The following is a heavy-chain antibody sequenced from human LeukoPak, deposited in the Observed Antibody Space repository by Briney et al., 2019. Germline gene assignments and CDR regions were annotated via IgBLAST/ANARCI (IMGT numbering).Heavy chain of an antibody. Sequence: SETLSLTCTVSGGSISSGSYYWSWIRQPAGKGLEWIGRIYTSGSTNYNPSLKSRVTISVDTSKNQFSLKLSSVTAADTAVYYCARLQVGPSSYSSSWGQGTLVTVSS. V-gene: IGHV4-61*02. CDR1: GGSISSGSYY. J-gene: IGHJ4*02. D-gene: IGHD6-13*01. CDR2: IYTSGST. CDR3: ARLQVGPSSYSSS.